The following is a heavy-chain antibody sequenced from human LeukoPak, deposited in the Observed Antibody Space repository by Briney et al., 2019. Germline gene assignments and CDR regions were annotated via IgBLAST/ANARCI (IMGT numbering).Heavy chain of an antibody. Sequence: GGSLRLSCTASGFDFRSYAMAWVRQAPGKGLEGVTAIGSDGDRVHEDSVKGRFTISRDNSKSTLYLQMDNLRAEDTAVYFCAKSAGVATIYFDSWGQGALVTVSS. CDR3: AKSAGVATIYFDS. CDR2: IGSDGDR. J-gene: IGHJ4*02. D-gene: IGHD5-12*01. V-gene: IGHV3-23*01. CDR1: GFDFRSYA.